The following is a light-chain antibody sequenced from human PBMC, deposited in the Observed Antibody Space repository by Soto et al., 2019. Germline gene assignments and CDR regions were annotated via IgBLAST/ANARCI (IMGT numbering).Light chain of an antibody. CDR3: CSYAGDYTWV. Sequence: QSVLTQPRSVSGSPGQSVTISCTGTSSDVGGYNYVSWYQHHPGKAPKLMIYDVTKRPSGVPDRFSGSKSGNTASLTISGLQAEDEADYYCCSYAGDYTWVFGGVTQLTVL. CDR1: SSDVGGYNY. V-gene: IGLV2-11*01. J-gene: IGLJ3*02. CDR2: DVT.